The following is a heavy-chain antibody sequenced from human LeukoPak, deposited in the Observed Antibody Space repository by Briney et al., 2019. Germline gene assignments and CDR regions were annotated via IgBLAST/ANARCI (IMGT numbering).Heavy chain of an antibody. D-gene: IGHD3-22*01. CDR2: SDGGGSST. CDR1: GFTFSNHW. V-gene: IGHV3-74*01. Sequence: RSGGSLRLSCAASGFTFSNHWMHWVRQVPGEGLVWVSRSDGGGSSTSYADAVKGRFSISRDNAKSTLYLQMNGLRADDTAVYYCARGPGSSGGAYVGDYWGHGTLVTVSS. CDR3: ARGPGSSGGAYVGDY. J-gene: IGHJ4*01.